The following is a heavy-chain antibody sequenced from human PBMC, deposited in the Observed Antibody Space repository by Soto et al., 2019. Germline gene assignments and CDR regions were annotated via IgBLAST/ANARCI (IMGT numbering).Heavy chain of an antibody. Sequence: HPGGSLRLSCAASGFTFSSYAMSWVRQAPGKGLEWVSAISGSGGSTYYADSVKGRFTISRDNSKNTLYLQMNSLRAEDTAVYYCAKGYYYDSSGYYDYWGQGTLVTVSS. J-gene: IGHJ4*02. CDR3: AKGYYYDSSGYYDY. CDR1: GFTFSSYA. D-gene: IGHD3-22*01. CDR2: ISGSGGST. V-gene: IGHV3-23*01.